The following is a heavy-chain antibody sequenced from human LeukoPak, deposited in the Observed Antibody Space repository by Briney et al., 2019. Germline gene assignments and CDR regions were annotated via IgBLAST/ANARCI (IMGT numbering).Heavy chain of an antibody. CDR1: GYTFTGYY. CDR3: ARVRGLGIPLFYYYIDV. CDR2: INPNSGGT. D-gene: IGHD7-27*01. J-gene: IGHJ6*03. V-gene: IGHV1-2*02. Sequence: ASVKVSCKASGYTFTGYYMHWVRQAPGQGLEWMGWINPNSGGTNYAQKFQGRVTMTRDTSISEASMELSRLRSDDTDVYYCARVRGLGIPLFYYYIDVRGKGNTVPVSS.